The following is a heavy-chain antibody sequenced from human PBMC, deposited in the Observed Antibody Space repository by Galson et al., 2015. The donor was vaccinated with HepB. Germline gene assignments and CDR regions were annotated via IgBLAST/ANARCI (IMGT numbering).Heavy chain of an antibody. CDR2: INSDGSST. V-gene: IGHV3-74*01. CDR1: GFTFSSYW. D-gene: IGHD3-9*01. Sequence: SMRLSCAASGFTFSSYWMHWVRQAPGKGLVWVSRINSDGSSTSYADSVKGRFTISRDNAKNTLYLQMNSLRAEDTAVYYCARFDGYPYYDILTGYYSNWFDPWGQGTLVTVSS. J-gene: IGHJ5*02. CDR3: ARFDGYPYYDILTGYYSNWFDP.